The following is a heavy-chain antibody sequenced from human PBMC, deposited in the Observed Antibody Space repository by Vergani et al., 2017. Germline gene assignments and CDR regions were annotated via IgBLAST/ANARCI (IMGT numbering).Heavy chain of an antibody. D-gene: IGHD4-17*01. Sequence: QLQLQESGPGLVKPSETLSLTCIVSGGSISSSSYYWGWIRQPPGKGLEWIGEINHSGSTNYNPSLKSRVTISVDTSKNQFSLKLSSVTAADTAVYYCASDYGDIPWGQGTLVTVSS. J-gene: IGHJ5*02. CDR1: GGSISSSSYY. CDR2: INHSGST. CDR3: ASDYGDIP. V-gene: IGHV4-39*07.